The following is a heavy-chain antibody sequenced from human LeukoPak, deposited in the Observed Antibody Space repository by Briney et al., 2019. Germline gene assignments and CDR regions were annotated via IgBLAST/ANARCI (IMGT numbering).Heavy chain of an antibody. CDR3: AREWGSGWPSFDY. D-gene: IGHD6-19*01. CDR2: ISSSGSTI. Sequence: GGSLRLSCAASGFSFSNYEMNWVRQAPGKGLEWVSYISSSGSTIYYADSVKGRFTISRDNAKNSLYLQMNSLRAEDTAVYYCAREWGSGWPSFDYWSQGTLVTVSS. V-gene: IGHV3-48*03. CDR1: GFSFSNYE. J-gene: IGHJ4*02.